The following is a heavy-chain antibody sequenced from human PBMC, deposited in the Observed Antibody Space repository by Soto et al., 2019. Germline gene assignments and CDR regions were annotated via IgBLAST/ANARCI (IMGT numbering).Heavy chain of an antibody. CDR2: ISGSGGST. V-gene: IGHV3-23*01. D-gene: IGHD3-22*01. CDR3: AKFGYYYDSSGHKKWGTHFDY. CDR1: GLTFSSYA. Sequence: PGGSLKLSCAASGLTFSSYAMSWVRQAPGKGLEWGSAISGSGGSTYYADSVKGRFTISRDNSKNTLYLQMNSLRAEDTAVYYCAKFGYYYDSSGHKKWGTHFDYWGQGTLVTVSS. J-gene: IGHJ4*02.